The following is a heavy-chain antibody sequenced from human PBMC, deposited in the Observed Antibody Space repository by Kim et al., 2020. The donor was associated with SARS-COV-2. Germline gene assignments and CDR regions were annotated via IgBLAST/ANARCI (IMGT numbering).Heavy chain of an antibody. D-gene: IGHD3-10*01. CDR1: GFTFSSYG. Sequence: GGSLRLSCAASGFTFSSYGMHWVRQAPGKGLEWVAVISYDGSNKYYADSAKGQFTISRDNSKNTLYLQMNSLRSEDTDVYYCAKVGVLWFGELSAIDYWGQGTLVTVAS. J-gene: IGHJ4*02. V-gene: IGHV3-30*18. CDR3: AKVGVLWFGELSAIDY. CDR2: ISYDGSNK.